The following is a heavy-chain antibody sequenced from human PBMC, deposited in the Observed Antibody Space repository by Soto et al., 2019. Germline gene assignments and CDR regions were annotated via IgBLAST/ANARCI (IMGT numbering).Heavy chain of an antibody. D-gene: IGHD2-8*01. Sequence: SETLSLTCSVSGGSISRYYWSWIRQPPGKGLEWIGYAYYSGDTGYNPSLQSRVTMAVNTSKNQVSLKLTSVTAADTAVYYCARDRSTYGGGGTGEVKENWFDPWGQGALVTVSS. CDR2: AYYSGDT. CDR1: GGSISRYY. V-gene: IGHV4-59*01. J-gene: IGHJ5*02. CDR3: ARDRSTYGGGGTGEVKENWFDP.